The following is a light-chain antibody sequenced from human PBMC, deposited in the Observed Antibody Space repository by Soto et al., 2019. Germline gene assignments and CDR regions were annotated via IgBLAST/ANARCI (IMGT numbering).Light chain of an antibody. J-gene: IGKJ1*01. CDR1: QSISGW. V-gene: IGKV1-5*01. CDR2: DVS. CDR3: QQYNSYPWT. Sequence: DIQMTQSPSTLSASVGDRVTITCRASQSISGWLAWYQQKPGKAPKLLIYDVSSLESGVPSRFSGSGSGTEFTLAITSMQTDAFAPYYCQQYNSYPWTFGQGTKVDIK.